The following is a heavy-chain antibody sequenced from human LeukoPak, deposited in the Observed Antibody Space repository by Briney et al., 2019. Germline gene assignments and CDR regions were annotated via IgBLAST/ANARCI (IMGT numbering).Heavy chain of an antibody. CDR3: ARDRYGDYFFDY. V-gene: IGHV3-7*01. J-gene: IGHJ4*02. CDR2: IKQDGSEK. D-gene: IGHD4-17*01. Sequence: PGGSLRLSCRASGFTFSSYWMSWVRQAPGKGLEWVASIKQDGSEKYYVDSVKGRSAISRDNARNSLYLQMISLRGEDTAVYYCARDRYGDYFFDYWGQGTLVTVSS. CDR1: GFTFSSYW.